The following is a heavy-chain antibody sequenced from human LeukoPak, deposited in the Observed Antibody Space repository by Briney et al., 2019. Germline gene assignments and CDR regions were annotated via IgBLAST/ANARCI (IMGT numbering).Heavy chain of an antibody. Sequence: SVKVSCKASGGTYTSYAISWVRQAPGQGLEWMGGIIPIFGTLNYAQKFQGRVTITADESTSTVYMELSSLRSDDTAVYYCARERWLQQTGLYYYYMDVWGKGTTVTISS. CDR2: IIPIFGTL. V-gene: IGHV1-69*13. CDR3: ARERWLQQTGLYYYYMDV. D-gene: IGHD5-24*01. CDR1: GGTYTSYA. J-gene: IGHJ6*03.